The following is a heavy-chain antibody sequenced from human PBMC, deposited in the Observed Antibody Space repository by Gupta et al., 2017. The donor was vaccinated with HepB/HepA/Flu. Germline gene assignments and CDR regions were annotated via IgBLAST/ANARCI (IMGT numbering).Heavy chain of an antibody. J-gene: IGHJ5*02. D-gene: IGHD2-21*01. CDR1: RRIVSNNY. V-gene: IGHV3-66*04. Sequence: EAQLEDSGGGSLQPGGSRRLSCVAYRRIVSNNYMGWVRQAPGKGLKWVSVIYNGGNKYYADSVKGRFTISRDNSKNTLYLKMNSLRAEDTAMYYCTRLERENGGNLEWFDPWGQGTLVTVFS. CDR3: TRLERENGGNLEWFDP. CDR2: IYNGGNK.